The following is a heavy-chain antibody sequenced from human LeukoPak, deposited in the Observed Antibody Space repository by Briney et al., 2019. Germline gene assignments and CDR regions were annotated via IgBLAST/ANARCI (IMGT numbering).Heavy chain of an antibody. CDR3: ARGFGELSYYYMDA. V-gene: IGHV3-48*03. Sequence: PGGSLRLSCAASGFTFSSYEMNWVRQAPGKGLEWVSYISSSGSTIYHADSVKGRFTISRDNAKNSLYLQMNSLRAEDTAVYYCARGFGELSYYYMDAWGKGTTVTISS. J-gene: IGHJ6*03. CDR1: GFTFSSYE. D-gene: IGHD3-10*01. CDR2: ISSSGSTI.